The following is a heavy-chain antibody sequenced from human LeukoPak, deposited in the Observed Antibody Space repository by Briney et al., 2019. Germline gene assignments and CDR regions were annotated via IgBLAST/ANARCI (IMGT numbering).Heavy chain of an antibody. CDR3: ARGYCSSTSCYTGLDY. D-gene: IGHD2-2*02. Sequence: GESLKISCKGSGYSFTSYWIGWVRQMPGKGLEWMGIIYPGDSDTRYSPPFQGQVTISADKSISTAYLQWSSLKASDTAMYYCARGYCSSTSCYTGLDYWGQGTLVTVSS. J-gene: IGHJ4*02. CDR2: IYPGDSDT. V-gene: IGHV5-51*01. CDR1: GYSFTSYW.